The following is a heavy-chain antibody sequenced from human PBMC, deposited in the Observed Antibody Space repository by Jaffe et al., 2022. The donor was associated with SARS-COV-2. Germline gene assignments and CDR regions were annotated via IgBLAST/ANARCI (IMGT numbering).Heavy chain of an antibody. Sequence: EVQLVQSGAEVKKPGESLKISCKGSGYSFTSYWIGWVRQMPGKGLEWMGIIYPGDSDTRYSPSFQGQVTISADKSISTAYLQWSSLKASDTAMYYCARRPTRGIAAAGTATGPFDYWGQGTLVTVSS. D-gene: IGHD6-13*01. CDR1: GYSFTSYW. CDR2: IYPGDSDT. J-gene: IGHJ4*02. CDR3: ARRPTRGIAAAGTATGPFDY. V-gene: IGHV5-51*01.